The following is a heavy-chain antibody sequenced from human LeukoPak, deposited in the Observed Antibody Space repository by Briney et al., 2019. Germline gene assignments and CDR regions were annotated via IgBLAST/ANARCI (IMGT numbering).Heavy chain of an antibody. CDR1: GGSISSGDYY. V-gene: IGHV4-30-4*01. D-gene: IGHD3-16*01. CDR2: IYYSGST. CDR3: ARDHDPNYFDY. J-gene: IGHJ4*02. Sequence: SETLSLTCTVSGGSISSGDYYWSWIRQPPGKGLEWIGYIYYSGSTYYNPSLKGRVTISVDTSKNQFSLKLSSVTAADTAVYYCARDHDPNYFDYWGQGTLVTVSS.